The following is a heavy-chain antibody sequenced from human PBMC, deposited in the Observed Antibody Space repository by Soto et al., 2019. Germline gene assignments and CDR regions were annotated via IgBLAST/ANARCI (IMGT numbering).Heavy chain of an antibody. CDR2: IWYDGSNK. D-gene: IGHD4-17*01. V-gene: IGHV3-33*01. CDR3: ARGDYGDYNIDY. Sequence: ESGGGVVQPGRSLRLSCAASGFTFSSYGMHWVRQAPGKGLEWVAVIWYDGSNKYYADSVKGRFTISRDNSKNTLYLQMNSLRAEDTAVYYCARGDYGDYNIDYWGQGTLVTVSS. J-gene: IGHJ4*02. CDR1: GFTFSSYG.